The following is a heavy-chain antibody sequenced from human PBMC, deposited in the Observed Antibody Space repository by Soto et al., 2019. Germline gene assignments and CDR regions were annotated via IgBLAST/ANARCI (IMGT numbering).Heavy chain of an antibody. J-gene: IGHJ4*02. CDR2: IWYDGSNK. Sequence: QVQLVESGGGVVQPGRSLRLSCAASGFTFSSYGMHWVRQAPGKGLEWVAVIWYDGSNKYYADSVKGRFTISRDNSKNTLYLQMNSLRAEDTAVYYCARDLERYCSGGSCWGSWDYWGQGTLVTVSS. V-gene: IGHV3-33*01. CDR1: GFTFSSYG. CDR3: ARDLERYCSGGSCWGSWDY. D-gene: IGHD2-15*01.